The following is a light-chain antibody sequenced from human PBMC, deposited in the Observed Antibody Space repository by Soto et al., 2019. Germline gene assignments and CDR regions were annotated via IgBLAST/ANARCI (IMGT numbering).Light chain of an antibody. CDR1: SSDIGGYKY. CDR2: DVS. J-gene: IGLJ2*01. V-gene: IGLV2-11*01. Sequence: QSALTQPRSVSGSPGQSVTISCIGTSSDIGGYKYVSWHQQHPGKAPKLMIYDVSKRPSGVPDRFSGSKSGNTASLTISGLQAEDEADYYCCSYAGSYNVVFGGGTQLTVL. CDR3: CSYAGSYNVV.